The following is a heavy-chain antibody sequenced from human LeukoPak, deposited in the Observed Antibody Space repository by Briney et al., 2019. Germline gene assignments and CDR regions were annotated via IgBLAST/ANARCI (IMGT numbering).Heavy chain of an antibody. CDR3: ARGHRKLSSGCDY. D-gene: IGHD6-19*01. CDR2: ISSSSSYI. Sequence: PGGSLRLSCAASGFTFSSYSMNWVRQAPGKGLEWVSSISSSSSYIYYADSVKGRFTISRDNAKNSLYLQMNSLRAEDTAVYYCARGHRKLSSGCDYWGQGTLVTVSS. CDR1: GFTFSSYS. V-gene: IGHV3-21*01. J-gene: IGHJ4*02.